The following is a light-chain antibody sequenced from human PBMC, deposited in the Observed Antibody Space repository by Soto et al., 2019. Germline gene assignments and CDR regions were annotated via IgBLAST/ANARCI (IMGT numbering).Light chain of an antibody. CDR3: QVWDSSSDSYV. CDR2: YDS. CDR1: NIGSKS. Sequence: SYELTQPPSVSVAPGKTARITCGGNNIGSKSVHWYQQKPGQAPVLVIYYDSDRPSGIPERFSGSNSGNTATLTISRVEDGDEADYYCQVWDSSSDSYVFGPGTKLTVL. J-gene: IGLJ1*01. V-gene: IGLV3-21*04.